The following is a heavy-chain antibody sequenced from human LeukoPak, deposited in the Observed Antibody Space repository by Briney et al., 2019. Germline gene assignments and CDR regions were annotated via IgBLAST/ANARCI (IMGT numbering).Heavy chain of an antibody. D-gene: IGHD6-19*01. Sequence: SETLSLTCTVSGGSISSSSYYWGWIRQPPGKGLEWIGSIYYSGSTYYNPSLKSRVTISVDTSKNQFSLKLSSVTAADTAVYYCASGPPSGYSSGWLDNWFDPWGQGTLVTVSS. V-gene: IGHV4-39*07. CDR3: ASGPPSGYSSGWLDNWFDP. CDR1: GGSISSSSYY. CDR2: IYYSGST. J-gene: IGHJ5*02.